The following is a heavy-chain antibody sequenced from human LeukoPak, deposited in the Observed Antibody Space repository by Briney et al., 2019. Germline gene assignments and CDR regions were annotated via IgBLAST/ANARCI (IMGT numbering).Heavy chain of an antibody. CDR3: ARISAVDYFFDF. D-gene: IGHD5-18*01. CDR2: IYFNGSIYHSGST. V-gene: IGHV4-59*01. CDR1: GDSISNYF. Sequence: SETLSLTCIVSGDSISNYFWSWIRQPPGKGLEWIGYIYFNGSIYHSGSTAYNPPLRGRVTISLDSSKKHFSLHLTSVTAADTAIYYCARISAVDYFFDFWGLGTLVTVSS. J-gene: IGHJ4*02.